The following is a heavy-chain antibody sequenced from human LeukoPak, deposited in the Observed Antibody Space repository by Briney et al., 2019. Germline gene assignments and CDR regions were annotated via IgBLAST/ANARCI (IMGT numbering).Heavy chain of an antibody. CDR1: GFTFSTYW. J-gene: IGHJ4*02. Sequence: GGSLRLSCAAPGFTFSTYWMYWVRQAPGKGLEWVANIKQDGSHKYYVDSVKGRFTISRDNAKNSLYLQMNSLRVEDTAVYYCVREEGYWGQGTLVTVSS. V-gene: IGHV3-7*01. CDR3: VREEGY. CDR2: IKQDGSHK.